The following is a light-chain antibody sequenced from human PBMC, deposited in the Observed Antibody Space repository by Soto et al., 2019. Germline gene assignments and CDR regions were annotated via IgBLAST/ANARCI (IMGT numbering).Light chain of an antibody. CDR3: QQYYSYPRT. CDR2: AAS. CDR1: QGISSY. Sequence: IQMTQSPSSVSASVGDRVTITCRASQGISSYLAWYQQKPGKAPKLLIYAASTLQSGVPSRFSGSGSGTDFTLTISCLQSEDFATYYCQQYYSYPRTFGQGTKVDIK. J-gene: IGKJ1*01. V-gene: IGKV1-8*01.